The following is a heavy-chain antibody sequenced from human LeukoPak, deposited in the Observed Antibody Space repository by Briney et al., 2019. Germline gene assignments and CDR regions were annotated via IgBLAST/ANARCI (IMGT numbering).Heavy chain of an antibody. Sequence: ASVKVSCKASGYTFTGYYMHWVRQAPGQGVEWMGWINPNSGGTNYAQKFQGRVTMTRDTSISTAYMELSRLRSDDTAVYYCASSLANYYYYMDVWGKGTTVTVSS. CDR3: ASSLANYYYYMDV. V-gene: IGHV1-2*02. CDR2: INPNSGGT. CDR1: GYTFTGYY. J-gene: IGHJ6*03.